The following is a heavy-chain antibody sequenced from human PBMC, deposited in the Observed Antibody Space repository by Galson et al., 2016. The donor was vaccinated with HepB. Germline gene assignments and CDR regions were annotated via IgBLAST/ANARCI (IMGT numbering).Heavy chain of an antibody. CDR2: INPESGGT. D-gene: IGHD5-18*01. V-gene: IGHV1-2*04. Sequence: SVKVSCKASAYTFSDLYIHWVRQAPGQGLEWMGWINPESGGTKYAQKFQGWVTLTRDTSISTAYMELNRLRSDDTAVYHCARGGDGYNYSSGWGNWFDPWGQGTLVTVSS. CDR3: ARGGDGYNYSSGWGNWFDP. J-gene: IGHJ5*02. CDR1: AYTFSDLY.